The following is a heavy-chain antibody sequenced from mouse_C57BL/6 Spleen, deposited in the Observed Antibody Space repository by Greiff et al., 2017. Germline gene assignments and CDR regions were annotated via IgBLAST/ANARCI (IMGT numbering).Heavy chain of an antibody. Sequence: QVQLQQSGPELVKPGASVKISCKASGYAFSSSWMNWVKQRPGKGLEWIGRIYPGDGDTNYNGKFKGKATLTADKSSITAYMQLSSLTSEDSAVYCCARSNYYGSSYDFDYWGQGTTLTVSS. CDR1: GYAFSSSW. V-gene: IGHV1-82*01. D-gene: IGHD1-1*01. J-gene: IGHJ2*01. CDR3: ARSNYYGSSYDFDY. CDR2: IYPGDGDT.